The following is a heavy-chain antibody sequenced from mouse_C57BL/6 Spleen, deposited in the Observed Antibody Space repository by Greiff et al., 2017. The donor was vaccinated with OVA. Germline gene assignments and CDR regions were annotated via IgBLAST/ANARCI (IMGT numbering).Heavy chain of an antibody. Sequence: QVQLQQPGAELVKPGASVKMSCKASGYTFTSYWITWVKQRPGQGLEWIGDIYPGSGSTNYNEKFKSKATLTVGTSSSTAYMQLSSLTSEDSAVYYCARGGRSYFDYWGQGTTLTVSS. CDR2: IYPGSGST. D-gene: IGHD1-1*01. J-gene: IGHJ2*01. V-gene: IGHV1-55*01. CDR3: ARGGRSYFDY. CDR1: GYTFTSYW.